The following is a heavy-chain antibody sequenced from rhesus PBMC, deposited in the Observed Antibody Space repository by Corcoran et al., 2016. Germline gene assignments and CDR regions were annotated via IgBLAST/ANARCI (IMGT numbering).Heavy chain of an antibody. Sequence: QVQLQESGPRLVKPSETLSLTCAVSGGSVSSGYYYWSWIRQPPGNGLEWIWYITYGGSTCVTPSLKRRLTISRATSRNHCSLILNSVTAADPAVYSCVRSGSGWAFDYWGQGVLVTVSS. CDR3: VRSGSGWAFDY. V-gene: IGHV4-122*02. CDR2: ITYGGST. J-gene: IGHJ4*01. D-gene: IGHD6-31*01. CDR1: GGSVSSGYYY.